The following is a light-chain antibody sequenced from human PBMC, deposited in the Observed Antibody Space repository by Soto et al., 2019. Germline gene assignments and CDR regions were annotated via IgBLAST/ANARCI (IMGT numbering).Light chain of an antibody. CDR3: QQYGSPLT. CDR2: GAS. V-gene: IGKV3-20*01. CDR1: QSVSSSY. J-gene: IGKJ4*01. Sequence: EIVLTQSPGTLSLSPGERATLSCRASQSVSSSYLAWYQQKPGQAPWLLIYGASSRATGIPDMFSGSGSGTDFTLTISRLEPEDFAVYYCQQYGSPLTFGGGNKVEIK.